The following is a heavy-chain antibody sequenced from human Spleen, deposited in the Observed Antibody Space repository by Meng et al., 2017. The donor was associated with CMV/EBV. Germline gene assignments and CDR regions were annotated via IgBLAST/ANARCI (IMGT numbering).Heavy chain of an antibody. D-gene: IGHD3-22*01. J-gene: IGHJ5*02. CDR1: GGTISTYY. Sequence: SETLSLTCTVSGGTISTYYWSWIRQPPRKGLEWIGYMYYSGSTNYNPSLKSRVTISVDTSKNQYSLKLSSLPAADTAVYFCARAQSTYYYDSSRGDWFDPWGQGILVTVSS. CDR3: ARAQSTYYYDSSRGDWFDP. CDR2: MYYSGST. V-gene: IGHV4-59*01.